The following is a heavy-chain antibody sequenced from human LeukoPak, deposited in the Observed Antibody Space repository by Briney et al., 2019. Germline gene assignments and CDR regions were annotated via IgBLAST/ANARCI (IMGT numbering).Heavy chain of an antibody. J-gene: IGHJ6*03. Sequence: ASVTVSFKSSGYTFTGYYMHWVRQAPGQGLEWMGWINPNSGGTNYAQKFQGRVTMTRDTSISTAYMELSRLRSDDTAVYYCGSSTSYYYMDVWGKGTTVTVSS. D-gene: IGHD2-2*01. CDR1: GYTFTGYY. CDR2: INPNSGGT. V-gene: IGHV1-2*02. CDR3: GSSTSYYYMDV.